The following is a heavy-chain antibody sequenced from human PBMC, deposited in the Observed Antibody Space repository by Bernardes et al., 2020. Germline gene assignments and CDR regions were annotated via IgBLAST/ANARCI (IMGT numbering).Heavy chain of an antibody. Sequence: LKGSCKTTGYDVPKYRIGWVGHMHGQGLDWRGAIYPGDSEVKYSPSIQGQITISVDKSITTAYLQWVSLKASDTAFYYCTKRGVYKLENDYWGQGTLVTVSS. CDR2: IYPGDSEV. V-gene: IGHV5-51*06. J-gene: IGHJ4*02. D-gene: IGHD6-6*01. CDR1: GYDVPKYR. CDR3: TKRGVYKLENDY.